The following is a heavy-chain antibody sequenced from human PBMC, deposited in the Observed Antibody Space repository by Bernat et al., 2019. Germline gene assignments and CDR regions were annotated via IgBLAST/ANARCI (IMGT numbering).Heavy chain of an antibody. Sequence: EVQLVESGGGLVQPGGSLRVSCAASGFTFSTYIMSWVRQAPGKGLEWVANIKQDGSEKYYVDSVKGRFTISRDNARNSLYLQMSSLRAEDTAVYYCATVGGSAKTGGYLDSWGQGALVTVSS. D-gene: IGHD3-16*01. CDR1: GFTFSTYI. V-gene: IGHV3-7*03. CDR2: IKQDGSEK. J-gene: IGHJ4*02. CDR3: ATVGGSAKTGGYLDS.